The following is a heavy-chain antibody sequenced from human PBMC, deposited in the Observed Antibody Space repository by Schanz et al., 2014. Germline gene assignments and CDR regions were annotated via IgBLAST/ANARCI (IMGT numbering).Heavy chain of an antibody. V-gene: IGHV1-18*01. CDR2: ITAYNGDT. J-gene: IGHJ4*02. D-gene: IGHD2-15*01. Sequence: QVQLVQSGAELRKPGTSVKVSCEASGYTFTSHGISWVRQAPGQGLEWMGWITAYNGDTNYALKLQGRVTMTTDTSTSTAYMELSSLRSEDTAVYYCATCSGGTCHAKPVLDNWGQGTLVTVSS. CDR1: GYTFTSHG. CDR3: ATCSGGTCHAKPVLDN.